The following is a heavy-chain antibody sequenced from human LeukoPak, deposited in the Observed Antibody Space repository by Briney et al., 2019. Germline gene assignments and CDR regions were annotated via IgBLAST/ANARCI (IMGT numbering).Heavy chain of an antibody. J-gene: IGHJ4*02. CDR2: ISYDGSNK. CDR1: GFTFSSYG. V-gene: IGHV3-30*03. CDR3: ARAPREWLLGYYFDY. Sequence: GRSLRLSCAASGFTFSSYGMHWVRQAPGKGLEWVAVISYDGSNKYYADSVKGRSTISRDNSKNTLYLQMNGLRAENTAVYYCARAPREWLLGYYFDYWGQGTLVTVSS. D-gene: IGHD3-3*01.